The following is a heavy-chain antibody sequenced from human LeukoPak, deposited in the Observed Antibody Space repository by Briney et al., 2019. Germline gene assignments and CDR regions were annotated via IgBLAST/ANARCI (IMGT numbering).Heavy chain of an antibody. CDR1: GFTFSSYW. J-gene: IGHJ6*02. CDR3: ARILRYFDWFQYYYYYGMDV. Sequence: PGGSLRLSCAASGFTFSSYWMSWVRQAPGKGLEWVANIKQDGSEKYYVDSVKGRFTISRDNAKNSLYLQMNSLRAEDTAVYYCARILRYFDWFQYYYYYGMDVWGQGTTVTVSS. V-gene: IGHV3-7*01. CDR2: IKQDGSEK. D-gene: IGHD3-9*01.